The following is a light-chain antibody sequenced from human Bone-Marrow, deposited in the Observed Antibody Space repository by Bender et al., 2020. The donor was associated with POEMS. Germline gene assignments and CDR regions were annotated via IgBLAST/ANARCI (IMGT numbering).Light chain of an antibody. Sequence: QSALTQPASVSGSPGQSITISCTGTSSDVGRYNLVSWYQYYPGKAPKLIISEGSKRPSGVSDRFSGSGSGNTASLTISGLHAEDEAEYYCSFNEHFGTGTKVIVL. CDR3: SFNEH. V-gene: IGLV2-23*01. CDR1: SSDVGRYNL. CDR2: EGS. J-gene: IGLJ1*01.